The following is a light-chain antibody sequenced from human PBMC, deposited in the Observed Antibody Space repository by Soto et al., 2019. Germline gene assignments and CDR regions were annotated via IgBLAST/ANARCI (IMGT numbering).Light chain of an antibody. Sequence: DIQMTQSPSSLSASLGDRVTITCRASQSITSHLNWYQQKPGKAPKLLIYAASSMQSGVPSRFSGSGSGTDFTLTISSLLPEDFATYYCQQSNSIPYTFGQGTRLEI. CDR2: AAS. J-gene: IGKJ5*01. CDR3: QQSNSIPYT. CDR1: QSITSH. V-gene: IGKV1-39*01.